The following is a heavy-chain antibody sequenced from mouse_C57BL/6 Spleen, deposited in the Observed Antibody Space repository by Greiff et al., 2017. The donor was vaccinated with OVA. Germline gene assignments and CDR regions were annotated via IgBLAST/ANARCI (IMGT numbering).Heavy chain of an antibody. V-gene: IGHV2-6-1*01. CDR1: GFSLTSYG. CDR2: IWSDGST. D-gene: IGHD2-3*01. J-gene: IGHJ4*01. CDR3: ARHDYDGYYDDYAMDY. Sequence: VKLMESGPGLVAPSQSLSITCTVSGFSLTSYGVHWVRQPPGKGLEWLVVIWSDGSTTYNSALKSRLSISKDNSKSQVFLKMNSLQTDDTAMYYCARHDYDGYYDDYAMDYWGQGTSVTVSS.